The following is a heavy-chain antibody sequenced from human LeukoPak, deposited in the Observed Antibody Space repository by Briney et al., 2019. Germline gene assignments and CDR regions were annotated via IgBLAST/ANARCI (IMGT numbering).Heavy chain of an antibody. J-gene: IGHJ6*02. Sequence: GGSLRLSCVASGFSFSDSWMSRVRQAPGKGLEWVADIKKDGRVKEYVESVKGRFTISRDNAKNSVYLQMDNLRAEDTAVYYCATYTNWVAGDVWGQGTTVSVSS. CDR2: IKKDGRVK. CDR1: GFSFSDSW. V-gene: IGHV3-7*01. D-gene: IGHD7-27*01. CDR3: ATYTNWVAGDV.